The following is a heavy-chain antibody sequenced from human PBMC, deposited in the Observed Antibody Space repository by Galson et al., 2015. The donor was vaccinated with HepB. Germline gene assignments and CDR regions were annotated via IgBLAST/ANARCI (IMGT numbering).Heavy chain of an antibody. CDR3: ARDLRGSYFYNWFDP. D-gene: IGHD1-26*01. CDR1: GFTFSSYW. Sequence: SLRLSCAASGFTFSSYWMSWVRQAPGKGLEWVANIKQDGSEKYYVDSVKGRFTISRDNAKNSLYLQMNSLRAEDTAVYYCARDLRGSYFYNWFDPWGQGTLVTVSS. J-gene: IGHJ5*02. V-gene: IGHV3-7*03. CDR2: IKQDGSEK.